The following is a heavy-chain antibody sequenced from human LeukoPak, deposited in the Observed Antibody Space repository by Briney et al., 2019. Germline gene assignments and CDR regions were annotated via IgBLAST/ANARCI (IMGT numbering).Heavy chain of an antibody. J-gene: IGHJ4*02. CDR1: GFSLSTSGVG. D-gene: IGHD3-10*01. V-gene: IGHV2-5*02. Sequence: SGPTLVKPTQTLTLTCTFSGFSLSTSGVGVGWIRQPPGKALEWLALIYWDDDKRYSPSLKSRLTITKDTSKNQVVLTMTNMDPVGTATYYGAQDGSGSYYPTYFDYWGQGTLVTVSS. CDR3: AQDGSGSYYPTYFDY. CDR2: IYWDDDK.